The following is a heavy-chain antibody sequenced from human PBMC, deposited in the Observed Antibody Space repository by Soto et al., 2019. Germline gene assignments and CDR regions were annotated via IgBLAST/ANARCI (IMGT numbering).Heavy chain of an antibody. D-gene: IGHD5-18*01. CDR2: IYSGGST. V-gene: IGHV3-53*01. J-gene: IGHJ6*02. CDR3: ARDTALDTAMVRDYYYYGMDV. CDR1: GFTVSSNY. Sequence: PGGSLILSCAASGFTVSSNYMSWVRQAPGKGLEWVSVIYSGGSTYYADSVKGRFTISRDNSKNTLYLQMNSLRAEDTAVYYCARDTALDTAMVRDYYYYGMDVWGQGTTVTVSS.